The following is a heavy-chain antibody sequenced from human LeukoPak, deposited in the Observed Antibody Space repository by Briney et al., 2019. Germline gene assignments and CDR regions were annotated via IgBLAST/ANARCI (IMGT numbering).Heavy chain of an antibody. D-gene: IGHD2-2*01. CDR3: ARGRCTSTSCYAGDYDIDV. CDR1: GGSMSSYY. Sequence: SETLSLTCTVSGGSMSSYYWSWIRQPPGKGLKWLAYVYNSGCTNYNPSLKSRVTISVDTSRNQFSLTLSSVTAADTAVYYCARGRCTSTSCYAGDYDIDVWGQGTTVTVSS. V-gene: IGHV4-59*01. J-gene: IGHJ6*02. CDR2: VYNSGCT.